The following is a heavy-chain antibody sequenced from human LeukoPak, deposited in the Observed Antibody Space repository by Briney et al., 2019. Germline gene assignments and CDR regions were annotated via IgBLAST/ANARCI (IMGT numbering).Heavy chain of an antibody. CDR2: IYSGGST. D-gene: IGHD3-9*01. Sequence: GGSPRLSCAASGFTVSSNYMSWVRQAPGKGLEWVSVIYSGGSTYYADSVKGRFTISRDNSKNTLYLQMNSLRAEDTAVYYCARLYYDILTGYSYDAFDIWSQGTMVTVSS. CDR1: GFTVSSNY. J-gene: IGHJ3*02. V-gene: IGHV3-53*01. CDR3: ARLYYDILTGYSYDAFDI.